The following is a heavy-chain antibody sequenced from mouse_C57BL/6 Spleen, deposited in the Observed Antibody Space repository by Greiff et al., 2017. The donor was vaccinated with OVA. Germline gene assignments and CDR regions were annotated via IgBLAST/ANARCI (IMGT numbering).Heavy chain of an antibody. Sequence: VMLVESGPELVKPGASVKISCKASGYAFSSSWMNWVKQRPGKGLEWIGRIYPGDGDTNYNGKFKGKATLTADKSSSTAYMQLSSLTSEDSAVYFCARRGGNAWFAYWGQGTLVTVSA. CDR1: GYAFSSSW. V-gene: IGHV1-82*01. J-gene: IGHJ3*01. CDR2: IYPGDGDT. D-gene: IGHD2-1*01. CDR3: ARRGGNAWFAY.